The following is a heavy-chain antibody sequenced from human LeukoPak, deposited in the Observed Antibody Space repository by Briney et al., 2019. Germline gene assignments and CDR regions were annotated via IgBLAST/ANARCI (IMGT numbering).Heavy chain of an antibody. Sequence: ASVKVSCKASGYTFTSYAMHWVRQAPGQRLEWMGWINAGNGNTKYSQKFQGRVTITRDTSASTAYMELSSLRSDDTAVYYCARDEWELQPTNWFDPWGQGTLVTVSS. D-gene: IGHD1-26*01. J-gene: IGHJ5*02. V-gene: IGHV1-3*01. CDR3: ARDEWELQPTNWFDP. CDR1: GYTFTSYA. CDR2: INAGNGNT.